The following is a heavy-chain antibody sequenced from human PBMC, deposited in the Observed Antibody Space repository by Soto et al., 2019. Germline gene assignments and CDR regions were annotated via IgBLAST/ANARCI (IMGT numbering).Heavy chain of an antibody. CDR1: GFAFSNYA. CDR2: ISGSGNRP. V-gene: IGHV3-23*01. CDR3: AKDKGTNTDERRYFYYYGMDV. Sequence: EVQVLESGGGVVQPGGSLRLSCATSGFAFSNYAMNWVRQAPGRGLEWVSSISGSGNRPNYADSVKGRFTISRDNSKNTLYLQMDSLRAEDTAVYYCAKDKGTNTDERRYFYYYGMDVWGRGTTVTVSS. J-gene: IGHJ6*02. D-gene: IGHD2-2*01.